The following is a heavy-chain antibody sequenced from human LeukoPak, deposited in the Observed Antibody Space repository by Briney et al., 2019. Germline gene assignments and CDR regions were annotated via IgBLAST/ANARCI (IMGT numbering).Heavy chain of an antibody. CDR2: INPNSGAT. CDR1: GYTFTGYY. CDR3: ARAAAPVDSDY. J-gene: IGHJ4*02. D-gene: IGHD5-12*01. Sequence: ASVKVSCKASGYTFTGYYMHWVRQAPGQGLEWMGWINPNSGATNYAQKFQGRVTMTRDTSISTAYMELSRLRSDDTAVYYCARAAAPVDSDYWGQGTLVTVSS. V-gene: IGHV1-2*02.